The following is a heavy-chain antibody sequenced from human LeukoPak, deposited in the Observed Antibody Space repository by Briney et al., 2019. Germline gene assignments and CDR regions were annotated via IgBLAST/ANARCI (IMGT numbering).Heavy chain of an antibody. Sequence: GESLKISCKGSGYSFTSCWIGWVRQMPGKGLEWMGIIYPGDSDTRYSPSFQDQVTISADKSISTAYLQWSSLKASDTAMYYCARALNHPQLGDYGDTGDYFDYWGQGTLVTVSS. CDR3: ARALNHPQLGDYGDTGDYFDY. J-gene: IGHJ4*02. CDR2: IYPGDSDT. D-gene: IGHD4-17*01. CDR1: GYSFTSCW. V-gene: IGHV5-51*01.